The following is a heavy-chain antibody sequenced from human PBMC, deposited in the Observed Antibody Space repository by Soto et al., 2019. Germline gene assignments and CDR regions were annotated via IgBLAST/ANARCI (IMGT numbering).Heavy chain of an antibody. J-gene: IGHJ4*03. V-gene: IGHV4-4*02. CDR2: ISLNGDI. CDR3: ATRETRTGGSV. D-gene: IGHD2-8*02. Sequence: QVQLQESGPGLVESSGTLSLTCAVYGGSITSGHWWTWVRQSPGKGLEWIGEISLNGDINYSPSLQSRVTDSRDMSRNYLSLRLTTWTAAETAVDYCATRETRTGGSVWGAGTVVTVSS. CDR1: GGSITSGHW.